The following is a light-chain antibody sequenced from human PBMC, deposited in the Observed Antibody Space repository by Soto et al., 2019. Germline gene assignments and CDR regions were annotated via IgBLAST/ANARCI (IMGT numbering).Light chain of an antibody. V-gene: IGKV1D-12*01. J-gene: IGKJ5*01. CDR1: QNISNW. Sequence: DIQMTQSPSSVSASVGDRVTITCRASQNISNWLAWYQQKPGKAPKLLIYAASTLQSGVPSRFSGSGSGADFTLTISSLQPEDFATYYCQQANSFPITFSQGTRLDIK. CDR3: QQANSFPIT. CDR2: AAS.